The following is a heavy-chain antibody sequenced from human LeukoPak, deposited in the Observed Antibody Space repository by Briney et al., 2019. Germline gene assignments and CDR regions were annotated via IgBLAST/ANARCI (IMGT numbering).Heavy chain of an antibody. Sequence: PSETLSLTCTVSGGSISSYYWSWIRQPPGKGLEWIGYIYYSGSTNYNPSLKSRVTISVDTSKNQFSLKLSSVTAADTAVYYCACCTSYYYYGMDVWGQGTTVTVSS. J-gene: IGHJ6*02. CDR1: GGSISSYY. V-gene: IGHV4-59*08. CDR3: ACCTSYYYYGMDV. CDR2: IYYSGST. D-gene: IGHD2-8*01.